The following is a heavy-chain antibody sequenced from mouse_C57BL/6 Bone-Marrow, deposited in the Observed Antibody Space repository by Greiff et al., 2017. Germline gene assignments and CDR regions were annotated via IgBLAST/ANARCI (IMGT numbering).Heavy chain of an antibody. CDR1: GYTFTDYE. D-gene: IGHD1-1*01. CDR3: TRRASSYGSSYWYFDV. J-gene: IGHJ1*03. Sequence: VQLQQSGAELVRPGASVTLSCKASGYTFTDYEMHWVKQTPVHGLEWIGAIDPETGGTAYNQKFKGKAILTADKSSSTAYMELRSLTSEDAAVYYCTRRASSYGSSYWYFDVWGTGTTVTVSS. V-gene: IGHV1-15*01. CDR2: IDPETGGT.